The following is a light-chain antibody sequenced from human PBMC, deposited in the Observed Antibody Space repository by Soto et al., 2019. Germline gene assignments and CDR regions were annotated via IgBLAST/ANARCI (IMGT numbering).Light chain of an antibody. J-gene: IGLJ2*01. CDR2: DVS. Sequence: HSALTQPASVSGSPGQSITISCTGTSSDVDGYNYVSWYQQCPGKAPKLIIFDVSDRPSGVSNRFSASKSGNMASLTISGLQAEDEADYYCSSYISSSTPVVFGGGTKLTVL. CDR1: SSDVDGYNY. V-gene: IGLV2-14*01. CDR3: SSYISSSTPVV.